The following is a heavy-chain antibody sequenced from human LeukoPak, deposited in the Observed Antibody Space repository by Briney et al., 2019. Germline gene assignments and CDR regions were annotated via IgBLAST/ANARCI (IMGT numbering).Heavy chain of an antibody. CDR3: ARGDPENYYYYYMDV. CDR2: IQQDGREK. CDR1: GFTFSNYW. Sequence: GGSLRLSCAGSGFTFSNYWLSWVRQAPGKGLEWVANIQQDGREKYYVDSVKGRFTISRDNARNSLYLQMKSLRAEDTAVYYCARGDPENYYYYYMDVWGKGTTVTVSS. V-gene: IGHV3-7*03. D-gene: IGHD2-21*02. J-gene: IGHJ6*03.